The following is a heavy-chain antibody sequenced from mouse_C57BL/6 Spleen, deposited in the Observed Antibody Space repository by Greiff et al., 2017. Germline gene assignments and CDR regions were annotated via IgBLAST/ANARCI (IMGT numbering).Heavy chain of an antibody. CDR2: ISGGGGNT. CDR3: ARDYGSSLDY. Sequence: EVKVEESGGGLVKPGGSLKLSCAASGFTFSSSTMSWVRQTPEKRLEWVATISGGGGNTYYPDSVKGRFTISRDNAKNTLYLQMSSLRSEDTALYYCARDYGSSLDYWCQGTTLTVSS. V-gene: IGHV5-9*01. J-gene: IGHJ2*01. D-gene: IGHD1-1*01. CDR1: GFTFSSST.